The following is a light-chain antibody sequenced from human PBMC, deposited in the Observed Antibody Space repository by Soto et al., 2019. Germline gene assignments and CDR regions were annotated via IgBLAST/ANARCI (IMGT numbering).Light chain of an antibody. CDR1: SSNIGNNY. J-gene: IGLJ2*01. Sequence: QSVLTQPPSVSAAPGQKVTISCSGSSSNIGNNYVSWYQQLPGTAPQLLIYDDNERPSGIPGRFSGSKSGTSATLGITGLQTGDEADYYCGTWDSSLSAVVFGGGTKLTVL. CDR3: GTWDSSLSAVV. V-gene: IGLV1-51*01. CDR2: DDN.